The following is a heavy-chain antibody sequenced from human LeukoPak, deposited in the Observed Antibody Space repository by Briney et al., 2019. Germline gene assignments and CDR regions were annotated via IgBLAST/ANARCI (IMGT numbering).Heavy chain of an antibody. CDR1: GFTFSSYW. CDR2: ISSSGSAI. Sequence: GGSLRLSCAASGFTFSSYWMHWVRQAPGKGLEWVSYISSSGSAIYYVDSVKGRFTVSRDNAKNSLFLQMNSPRAEDTAVYYCVRVKGSYFGYWGQGALVTVSS. J-gene: IGHJ4*02. CDR3: VRVKGSYFGY. V-gene: IGHV3-48*01. D-gene: IGHD2-15*01.